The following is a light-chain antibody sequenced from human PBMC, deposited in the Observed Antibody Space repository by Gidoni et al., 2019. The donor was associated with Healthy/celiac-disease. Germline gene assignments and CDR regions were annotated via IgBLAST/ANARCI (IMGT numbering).Light chain of an antibody. CDR2: AAS. J-gene: IGKJ3*01. CDR1: QGISNY. CDR3: QKYNSARFT. Sequence: DIQMTQSPSSLSASVGDRVTITCRASQGISNYLAWYQQKPGKVPKLLIDAASTLQSGVPSRFSGSGSGTDYTLTISSLQPEDVATYYCQKYNSARFTFGPGTKVDIK. V-gene: IGKV1-27*01.